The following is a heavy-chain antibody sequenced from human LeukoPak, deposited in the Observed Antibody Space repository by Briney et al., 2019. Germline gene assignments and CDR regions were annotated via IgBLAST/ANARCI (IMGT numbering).Heavy chain of an antibody. CDR2: ISGGGGST. J-gene: IGHJ6*03. D-gene: IGHD3-10*01. CDR1: GFTFSSYA. CDR3: AKGGYPVMVRGRYYYYYMDV. Sequence: QPGGSLRLSCAASGFTFSSYAMSWVRQAPGKGLEWVSAISGGGGSTYYADSVKGRFTISRDNSKNTLYLQMNSLRAEDTAVYYCAKGGYPVMVRGRYYYYYMDVWGKGTTVTVSS. V-gene: IGHV3-23*01.